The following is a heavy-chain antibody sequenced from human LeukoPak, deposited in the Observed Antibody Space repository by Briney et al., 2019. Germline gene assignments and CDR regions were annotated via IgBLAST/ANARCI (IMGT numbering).Heavy chain of an antibody. CDR1: GGSISSRDW. CDR3: SRDCTGGSCRTGGHDAFDI. V-gene: IGHV4-4*02. CDR2: VYHDGTT. Sequence: SETLSLTCAVSGGSISSRDWWSWVRQTPGKGLERIGEVYHDGTTNYNPSLKSRVSMSVDEAKSQFSLSLNSVTAADTAVYYCSRDCTGGSCRTGGHDAFDIWGQGIMVTVSS. D-gene: IGHD2-8*02. J-gene: IGHJ3*02.